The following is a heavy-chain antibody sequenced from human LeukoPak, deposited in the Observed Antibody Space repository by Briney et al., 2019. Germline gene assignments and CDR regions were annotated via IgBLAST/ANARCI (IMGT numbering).Heavy chain of an antibody. D-gene: IGHD3-22*01. CDR1: GGSITSGEHY. Sequence: SETLSLTCTVSGGSITSGEHYCSWIRQPPGKGLEWIGYVAYTGSTNYNPSLSSRVTMSVDTSKNQFSLKLSSVTAADTAVYYCAGVVITTNAFDIWGQGTMVTVSS. J-gene: IGHJ3*02. CDR2: VAYTGST. CDR3: AGVVITTNAFDI. V-gene: IGHV4-30-4*01.